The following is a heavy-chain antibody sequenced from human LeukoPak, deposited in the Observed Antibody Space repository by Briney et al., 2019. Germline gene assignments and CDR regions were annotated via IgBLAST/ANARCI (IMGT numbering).Heavy chain of an antibody. CDR1: GGSFSGYY. CDR2: INHSGST. J-gene: IGHJ4*02. V-gene: IGHV4-34*01. D-gene: IGHD6-13*01. Sequence: PSQTRSLTCAVYGGSFSGYYWSWIRQPPGKGLEWIGEINHSGSTNYNPSLKSRVTISVDTSKNQFSLKLSSVTAADTAVYYCATTLKAAASYWGQGTLVTVSS. CDR3: ATTLKAAASY.